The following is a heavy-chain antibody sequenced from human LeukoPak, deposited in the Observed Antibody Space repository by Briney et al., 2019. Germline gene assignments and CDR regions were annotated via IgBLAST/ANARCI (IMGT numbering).Heavy chain of an antibody. V-gene: IGHV3-30*18. CDR2: ISYDGSNK. CDR1: GFTFSSYG. CDR3: AKGLPTITIFGVVIIPYFDY. J-gene: IGHJ4*02. Sequence: GSLRLSCAASGFTFSSYGMHWVRQAPGKGLEWVAVISYDGSNKYYADSVKGRFTISRDNSKNTLYLQMNSLRAEDTAVYYCAKGLPTITIFGVVIIPYFDYWGQGALVTVSS. D-gene: IGHD3-3*01.